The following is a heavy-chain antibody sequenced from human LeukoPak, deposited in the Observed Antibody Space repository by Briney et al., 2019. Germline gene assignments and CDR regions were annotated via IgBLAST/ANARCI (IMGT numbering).Heavy chain of an antibody. D-gene: IGHD3-10*01. J-gene: IGHJ4*02. CDR1: GFTFNSYA. V-gene: IGHV3-7*02. Sequence: GGSLRLSCAASGFTFNSYAMSWVRQAPGKGLEWVANIKEDGSEKYYVDSVKGRFTISRDNAKNSLYLQMNSLRAEDTAVYYCARTIRGYWGQGTLVTVSS. CDR2: IKEDGSEK. CDR3: ARTIRGY.